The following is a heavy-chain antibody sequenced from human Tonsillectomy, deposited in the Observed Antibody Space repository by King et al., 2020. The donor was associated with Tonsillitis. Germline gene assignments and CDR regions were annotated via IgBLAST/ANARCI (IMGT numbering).Heavy chain of an antibody. CDR3: ATDYQYADYRGVSLGLDLDF. J-gene: IGHJ4*02. D-gene: IGHD3-16*01. V-gene: IGHV3-23*04. CDR1: GFTFSSYA. CDR2: ISGRGGSS. Sequence: VQLVESGGGLVQPGGSLRLSCAASGFTFSSYAMSWVRQAPGKGLEWVSAISGRGGSSYYADSVKGRFTISRDNSKNTLYLQMNSLRGEDTAVYYCATDYQYADYRGVSLGLDLDFWGQGTLVTVSS.